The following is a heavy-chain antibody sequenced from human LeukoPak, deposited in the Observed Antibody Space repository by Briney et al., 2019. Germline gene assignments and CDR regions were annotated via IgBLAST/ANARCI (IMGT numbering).Heavy chain of an antibody. D-gene: IGHD4-17*01. CDR1: GFTFSSYS. CDR3: ARVKDYGDPFDY. J-gene: IGHJ4*02. V-gene: IGHV3-21*01. Sequence: PGGSLRLSCAASGFTFSSYSMNWVRQAPGKGLEWVSSISSSSSYIYYADSVKGRFTISRDNAKNSLYLQMNSLRAEDTAVYYCARVKDYGDPFDYWGQGTLVTVSS. CDR2: ISSSSSYI.